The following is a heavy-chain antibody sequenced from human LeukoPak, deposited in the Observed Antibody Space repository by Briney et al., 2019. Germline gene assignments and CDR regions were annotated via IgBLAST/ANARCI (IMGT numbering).Heavy chain of an antibody. CDR2: ISYDGSNK. Sequence: GRSLRLSCAASGFTFSSYAMHWVRQAPGKGLEWVAVISYDGSNKYYADSVKGRFTIPRDNSKNTLYLQMNSLRAEDTAVYYCARVALRFLEWPDAFDIWGQGTMVTVSS. CDR3: ARVALRFLEWPDAFDI. D-gene: IGHD3-3*01. J-gene: IGHJ3*02. CDR1: GFTFSSYA. V-gene: IGHV3-30-3*01.